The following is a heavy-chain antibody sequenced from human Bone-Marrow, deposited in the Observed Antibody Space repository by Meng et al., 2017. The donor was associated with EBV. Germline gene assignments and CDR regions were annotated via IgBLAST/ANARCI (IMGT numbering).Heavy chain of an antibody. J-gene: IGHJ5*02. CDR3: ARGRLEARGYFDP. V-gene: IGHV1-69*06. Sequence: QVRLVQSGAEVKKPGSSWNVSCKASGGTFSSYAISWVRQAPGQGLEWMGGIIPIFGTANYAQKFQGRVTITADKSTSTAYMELSSLRSEDTAVYYCARGRLEARGYFDPWGQGTLVTVSS. CDR1: GGTFSSYA. D-gene: IGHD3-3*01. CDR2: IIPIFGTA.